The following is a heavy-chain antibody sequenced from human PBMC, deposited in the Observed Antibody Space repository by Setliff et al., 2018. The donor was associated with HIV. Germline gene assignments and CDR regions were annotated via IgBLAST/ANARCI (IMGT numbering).Heavy chain of an antibody. Sequence: SETLSLTCTVSGGSISSYYWSWIRQPAGKGLEWIGRLFYSGSTYYNPSLKGRVTISVDTSKNQFSLKLRSVTAADTAVYYCARETYYYDNPQYYYYYMDVWGKGTTVTVSS. D-gene: IGHD3-22*01. CDR1: GGSISSYY. CDR2: LFYSGST. J-gene: IGHJ6*03. V-gene: IGHV4-59*05. CDR3: ARETYYYDNPQYYYYYMDV.